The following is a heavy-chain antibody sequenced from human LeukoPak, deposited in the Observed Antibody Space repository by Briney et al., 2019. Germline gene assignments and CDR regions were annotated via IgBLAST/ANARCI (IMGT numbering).Heavy chain of an antibody. CDR3: ARGTTDGSGNYYLDY. CDR2: LNPDGTKT. J-gene: IGHJ4*02. D-gene: IGHD3-10*01. CDR1: GFTFRNYW. Sequence: GGSLRLSCAGSGFTFRNYWMHWVRQAPGKGVVWGSRLNPDGTKTYYADSVKGRLTISRDNAKDTLHLQMRGLGAEDTAVYYCARGTTDGSGNYYLDYWGQGSLVTVSS. V-gene: IGHV3-74*01.